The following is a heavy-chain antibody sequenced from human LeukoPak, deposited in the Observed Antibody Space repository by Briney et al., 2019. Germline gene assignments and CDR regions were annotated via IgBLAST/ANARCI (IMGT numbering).Heavy chain of an antibody. CDR3: ARDRAWNYFDY. V-gene: IGHV3-30*04. CDR2: ISNDGSRK. CDR1: GFTFSNYA. Sequence: GGSLRLSCAASGFTFSNYATHWVRQAPGKGLEWVAIISNDGSRKYYAHSVEGRFTISRDNSKNTLYLQMDSLRAEDTAVYYCARDRAWNYFDYWGQGTLVTVSS. D-gene: IGHD3-3*01. J-gene: IGHJ4*02.